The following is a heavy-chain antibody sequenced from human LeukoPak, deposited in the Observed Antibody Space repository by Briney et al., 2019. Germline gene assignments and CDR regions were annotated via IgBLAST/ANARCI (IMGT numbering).Heavy chain of an antibody. D-gene: IGHD6-19*01. CDR2: ISSSGSTI. CDR1: GFTFSSYE. CDR3: ARDVGGWIYFDY. Sequence: PGGSLRLSCAASGFTFSSYEMNWVRQAPGKGLEWVSYISSSGSTIYYADSVKGRFTISRDNAKNSLYLQMNSLRAEDTAVYYCARDVGGWIYFDYWGQGTLVTVSS. J-gene: IGHJ4*02. V-gene: IGHV3-48*03.